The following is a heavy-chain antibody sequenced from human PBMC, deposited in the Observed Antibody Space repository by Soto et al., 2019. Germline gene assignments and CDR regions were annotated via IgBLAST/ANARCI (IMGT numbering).Heavy chain of an antibody. Sequence: SLEALSLTGTSSGAYVGVFDWSWIRKSAGKGLEWIGRIYATGTTDYNPSLKSRVMMSVDTSKKQFSLKLRSVTAADTAVYYCVRDGTKTLRDWFDPGCQGISVSVSS. D-gene: IGHD1-1*01. CDR1: GAYVGVFD. V-gene: IGHV4-4*07. CDR2: IYATGTT. CDR3: VRDGTKTLRDWFDP. J-gene: IGHJ5*02.